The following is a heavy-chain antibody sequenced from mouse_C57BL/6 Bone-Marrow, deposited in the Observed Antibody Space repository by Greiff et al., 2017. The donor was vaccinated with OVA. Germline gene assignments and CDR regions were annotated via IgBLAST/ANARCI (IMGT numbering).Heavy chain of an antibody. CDR1: GYSFTGYF. D-gene: IGHD1-1*01. J-gene: IGHJ1*03. Sequence: EVKLQQSGPELVKPGDSVKISCKASGYSFTGYFMNWVMQSHGKSLEWIGRINPYNGDTFYNQKFKGKATLTVDKSSSTAHMELRSLTSEDSAVYYCARKGDLLLPYFDVWGTGTTVTVSS. V-gene: IGHV1-20*01. CDR3: ARKGDLLLPYFDV. CDR2: INPYNGDT.